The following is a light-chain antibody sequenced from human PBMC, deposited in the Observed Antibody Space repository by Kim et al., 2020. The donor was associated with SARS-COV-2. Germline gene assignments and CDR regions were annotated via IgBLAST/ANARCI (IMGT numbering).Light chain of an antibody. J-gene: IGKJ2*01. CDR1: QSVSSSY. CDR3: QQYADSPYT. V-gene: IGKV3-20*01. CDR2: GSS. Sequence: EIVLTQSPGTLSLSPGERATLSCRASQSVSSSYLAWYQQKPGQTPRLLTYGSSSRANGIPDRFSASGSGTDFTLTINRLEPEDFAVYHCQQYADSPYTFGQGTKLEI.